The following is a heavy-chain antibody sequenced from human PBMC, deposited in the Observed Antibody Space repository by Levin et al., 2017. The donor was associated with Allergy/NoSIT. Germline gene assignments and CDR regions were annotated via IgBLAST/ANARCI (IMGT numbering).Heavy chain of an antibody. CDR2: ISYDESDK. Sequence: GESLKISCAASGFSFRSFGMHWVRQAPGKGLEWVAVISYDESDKFYADSVKGRFTISRDNTKNTLYLQMNSLRSEDAAVYYCAKDVVFGTSSWSLDFWGQGTRVTVSA. J-gene: IGHJ4*02. CDR1: GFSFRSFG. V-gene: IGHV3-30*18. D-gene: IGHD6-13*01. CDR3: AKDVVFGTSSWSLDF.